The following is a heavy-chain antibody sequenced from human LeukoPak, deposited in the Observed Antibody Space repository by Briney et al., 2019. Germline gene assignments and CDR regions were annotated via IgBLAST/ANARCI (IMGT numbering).Heavy chain of an antibody. CDR3: AREPGYTDWYNFDF. V-gene: IGHV4-59*11. Sequence: SDTLSLTCTVSGGSMSGHFWSWFRRPPGKGLENIGYIHSSGSTNYNPSYKSRVTVSLEMSKNQFSLSLSSVTAADTAVYYCAREPGYTDWYNFDFWGQGILVTVSS. D-gene: IGHD3-9*01. CDR1: GGSMSGHF. J-gene: IGHJ4*02. CDR2: IHSSGST.